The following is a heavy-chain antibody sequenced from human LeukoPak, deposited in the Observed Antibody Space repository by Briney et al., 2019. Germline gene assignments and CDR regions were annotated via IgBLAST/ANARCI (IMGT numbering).Heavy chain of an antibody. V-gene: IGHV4-61*02. CDR1: GGSISSNSDY. J-gene: IGHJ4*02. CDR2: IYTSGST. D-gene: IGHD3-22*01. Sequence: SQTLSLTCTVSGGSISSNSDYWSWIRQPAGKGLEWIGRIYTSGSTNYNPSLKSRVTMSVDTSKNQFSLKLSSVTAADTAVYYCARGGYYYDSSGPYYFDYWGQGTLVTVSS. CDR3: ARGGYYYDSSGPYYFDY.